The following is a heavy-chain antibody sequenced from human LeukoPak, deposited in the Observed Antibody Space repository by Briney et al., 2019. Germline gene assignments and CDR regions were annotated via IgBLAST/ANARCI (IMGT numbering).Heavy chain of an antibody. V-gene: IGHV3-53*01. CDR2: ICSGGST. CDR1: GFTVSSNY. D-gene: IGHD3-22*01. Sequence: GGSLRLSCAASGFTVSSNYMSWVRQAPGKGLEWVSVICSGGSTYYADSVKGRFTISRDNAKNSLYLQMNSLRADDTAVYYCARDTAVSGVVVISDAFDIWGQGTIVTVSS. CDR3: ARDTAVSGVVVISDAFDI. J-gene: IGHJ3*02.